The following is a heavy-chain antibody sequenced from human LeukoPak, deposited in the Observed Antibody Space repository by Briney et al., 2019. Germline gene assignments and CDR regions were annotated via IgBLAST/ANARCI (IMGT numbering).Heavy chain of an antibody. J-gene: IGHJ6*03. CDR3: ARTLVVPAAIPYYYYYYMDV. CDR1: GGSISSSSYY. V-gene: IGHV4-39*01. D-gene: IGHD2-2*01. Sequence: TASETLSLTCTVSGGSISSSSYYWGWIRQPPGKGLEWIGSIYYSGSNYYNPSLKSRVTISVDTSKNQFSLKLSSVTAADTAVYYCARTLVVPAAIPYYYYYYMDVWGKGATVTVSS. CDR2: IYYSGSN.